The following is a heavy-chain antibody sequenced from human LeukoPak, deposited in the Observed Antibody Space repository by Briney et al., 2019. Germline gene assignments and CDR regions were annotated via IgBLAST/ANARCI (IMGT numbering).Heavy chain of an antibody. V-gene: IGHV1-69*04. Sequence: SVKVSCKASGGTFSSYAISWVRQAPGQGLEWMGRIIPILGIANYAQKFQGRVTITADKSTSTAYMELSSLRSEDTAVYYCASPNTYYYDSSGYYGSDYWGQGTLVTVSS. CDR2: IIPILGIA. J-gene: IGHJ4*02. CDR3: ASPNTYYYDSSGYYGSDY. CDR1: GGTFSSYA. D-gene: IGHD3-22*01.